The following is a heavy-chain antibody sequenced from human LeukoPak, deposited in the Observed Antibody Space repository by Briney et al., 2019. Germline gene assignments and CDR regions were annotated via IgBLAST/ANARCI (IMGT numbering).Heavy chain of an antibody. CDR3: ARPAARPYYDSSGYYPTNWFDP. D-gene: IGHD3-22*01. J-gene: IGHJ5*02. Sequence: GESLKISCKGSGYSFTSYWIGWVRQMPGKGLEWMGIIYPGDSDTRYSPSFQGQVTISADKSISTAYLQWSSLEASDTAMYYCARPAARPYYDSSGYYPTNWFDPWGQGTLVTVSS. V-gene: IGHV5-51*01. CDR1: GYSFTSYW. CDR2: IYPGDSDT.